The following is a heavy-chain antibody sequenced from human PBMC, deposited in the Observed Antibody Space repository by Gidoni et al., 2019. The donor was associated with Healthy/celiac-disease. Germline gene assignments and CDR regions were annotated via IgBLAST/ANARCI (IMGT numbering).Heavy chain of an antibody. V-gene: IGHV4-4*02. CDR1: GGSTSSSNW. J-gene: IGHJ6*02. D-gene: IGHD3-10*01. CDR2: IYHSGST. Sequence: QVQLQQSGPGLVKPSRTLSVTCAVSGGSTSSSNWWSWVRQPPGKGLEWIGEIYHSGSTNYNPSHKSRVTISVDKSKNQFSLKLSSVTAADTAVYYGARGSTAMWFDDYYYGMDVWGQGTTVTVSS. CDR3: ARGSTAMWFDDYYYGMDV.